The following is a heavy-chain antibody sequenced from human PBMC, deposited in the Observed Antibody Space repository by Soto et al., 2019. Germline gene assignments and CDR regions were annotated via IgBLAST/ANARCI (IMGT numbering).Heavy chain of an antibody. J-gene: IGHJ5*02. V-gene: IGHV4-59*08. Sequence: QVQLQESGPGLVKPSETLSLTCTVSGGSISSYYWSWIRQPPGKGLEWIGYIYYSGSTNYNPSLKSRVTRSVDTSKNQFSLKLSSVTAADTAVYYCARSGSSWYFGWFDPWGQGTLVTVSS. D-gene: IGHD6-13*01. CDR2: IYYSGST. CDR3: ARSGSSWYFGWFDP. CDR1: GGSISSYY.